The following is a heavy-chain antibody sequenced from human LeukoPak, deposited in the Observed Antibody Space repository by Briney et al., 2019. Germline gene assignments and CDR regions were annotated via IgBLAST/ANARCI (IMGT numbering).Heavy chain of an antibody. CDR2: ISGSGAST. CDR3: AKVGVGIVPASIRRGPDH. J-gene: IGHJ4*02. Sequence: PGGSLRLSCAASGFTFSIYAMSWVRQAPGKGLEWVSSISGSGASTYYADSVKGRFTISRDNSKNTLYLQMNSLRAEDTAVYYCAKVGVGIVPASIRRGPDHCGQGTLVTVSS. V-gene: IGHV3-23*01. D-gene: IGHD2-2*01. CDR1: GFTFSIYA.